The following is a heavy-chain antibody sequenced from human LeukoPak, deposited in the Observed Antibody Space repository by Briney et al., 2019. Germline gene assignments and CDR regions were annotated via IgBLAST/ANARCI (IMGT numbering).Heavy chain of an antibody. J-gene: IGHJ4*02. CDR3: AKDRRYNWNDGGYFEY. V-gene: IGHV3-23*01. CDR1: GFIFSSYG. Sequence: GGSLRLSCAASGFIFSSYGMRWVRQAPGKGLEWVSGITGSGGATYYADSVEGRFTISRDNSKNTLFLQVNSLRAEDTAVYYCAKDRRYNWNDGGYFEYWGQGMLVTVSS. CDR2: ITGSGGAT. D-gene: IGHD1-1*01.